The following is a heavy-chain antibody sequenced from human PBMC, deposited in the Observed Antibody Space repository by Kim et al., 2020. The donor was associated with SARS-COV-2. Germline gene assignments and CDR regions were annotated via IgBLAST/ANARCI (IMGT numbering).Heavy chain of an antibody. D-gene: IGHD1-1*01. V-gene: IGHV3-21*01. CDR2: ISSSSSYI. CDR1: GFTFSSYS. J-gene: IGHJ6*03. Sequence: GGSLRLSCAASGFTFSSYSMNWVRQAPGKGLEWVSSISSSSSYIYYADSVKGRFIISRDNAKNSLYLQMNSLRAEDTAVYYCARGVRLEIYDYYYMDVWGKGTTVPVSS. CDR3: ARGVRLEIYDYYYMDV.